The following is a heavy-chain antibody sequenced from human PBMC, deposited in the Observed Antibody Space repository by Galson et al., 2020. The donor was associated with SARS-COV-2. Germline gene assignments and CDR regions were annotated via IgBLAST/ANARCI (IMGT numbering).Heavy chain of an antibody. Sequence: LSLTCTVSGGSISSYYWSWIRQPPGKGLEWIGYIYYSGSTNYNPSLKSRVTISVDTSKNQFSLKLSSVTAADTAVYYCARGAPYYYGSGSPWGQGTLVTVSS. CDR2: IYYSGST. V-gene: IGHV4-59*01. CDR1: GGSISSYY. D-gene: IGHD3-10*01. CDR3: ARGAPYYYGSGSP. J-gene: IGHJ5*02.